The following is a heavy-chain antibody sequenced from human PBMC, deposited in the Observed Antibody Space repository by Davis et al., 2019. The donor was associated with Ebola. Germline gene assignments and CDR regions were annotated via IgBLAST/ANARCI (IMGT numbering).Heavy chain of an antibody. CDR2: IYYSGST. CDR1: GGSISSYY. V-gene: IGHV4-59*12. J-gene: IGHJ5*02. Sequence: MPSETLSLTCTVSGGSISSYYWSWIRQPPGKGLEWIGYIYYSGSTNYNPSLKSRVTISVDTSKNQFSLRLSSVTAADTAVYYCARGAESFYDILTGYLRFDPWGQGTLVTVSS. CDR3: ARGAESFYDILTGYLRFDP. D-gene: IGHD3-9*01.